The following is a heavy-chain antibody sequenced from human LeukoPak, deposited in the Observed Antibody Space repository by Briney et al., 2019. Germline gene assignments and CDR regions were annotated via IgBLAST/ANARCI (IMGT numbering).Heavy chain of an antibody. V-gene: IGHV3-23*01. CDR1: GFTFTKCA. J-gene: IGHJ6*02. CDR3: XXXXXRGFYYYYGMDV. CDR2: ITATGDTA. Sequence: GGSLRLSCVASGFTFTKCAMSWIRQAPGKGLEWVAIITATGDTAYYADSVKGRFTISRDNSKNTLYLQMNSLRAEDTAVYYCXXXXXRGFYYYYGMDVWGQGTTVTVSS. D-gene: IGHD6-25*01.